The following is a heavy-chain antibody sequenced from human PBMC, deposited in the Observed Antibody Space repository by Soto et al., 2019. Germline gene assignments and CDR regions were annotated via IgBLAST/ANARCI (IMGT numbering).Heavy chain of an antibody. V-gene: IGHV5-51*01. CDR2: IYPGDSDT. CDR3: ARHLSAAAGTNNWFDP. D-gene: IGHD6-13*01. J-gene: IGHJ5*02. Sequence: EVQLVQSGAEVKKPGESLKISCKGSGYSFTSYWIGWVRQMPGKGLEWMGIIYPGDSDTRYSPSFQGRVTISADKSISTAYLQWSSLKASDTAMYYCARHLSAAAGTNNWFDPWGQGTLVTVSS. CDR1: GYSFTSYW.